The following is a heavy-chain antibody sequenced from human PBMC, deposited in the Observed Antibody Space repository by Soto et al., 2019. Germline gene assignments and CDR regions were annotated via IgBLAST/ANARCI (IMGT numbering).Heavy chain of an antibody. V-gene: IGHV3-23*01. CDR2: ISGSGGST. CDR3: AKEEWFGELSNQYYYGMDV. D-gene: IGHD3-10*01. CDR1: GFTFSSYA. Sequence: GGSLRLSCAASGFTFSSYAMSWVRQVPGKGLEWVSAISGSGGSTYYADSVKGRFTISRDNSKNTLYLQMNSLRAEDTAVYYCAKEEWFGELSNQYYYGMDVWGQGTTVTVSS. J-gene: IGHJ6*02.